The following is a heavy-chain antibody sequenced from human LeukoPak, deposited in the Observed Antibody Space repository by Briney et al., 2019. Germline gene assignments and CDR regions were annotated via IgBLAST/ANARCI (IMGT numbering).Heavy chain of an antibody. CDR2: ISSSSSTI. Sequence: GGSLRLSCAASGFTFSSYSMNWVRQAPGKGLEWVSYISSSSSTIYYADSVKGRFTISRDNAKNSLYLQMNSLRAEDTAVYYCARGIHSSSWSVADYYGMDAWGQGTTVTVSS. D-gene: IGHD6-13*01. J-gene: IGHJ6*02. V-gene: IGHV3-48*01. CDR3: ARGIHSSSWSVADYYGMDA. CDR1: GFTFSSYS.